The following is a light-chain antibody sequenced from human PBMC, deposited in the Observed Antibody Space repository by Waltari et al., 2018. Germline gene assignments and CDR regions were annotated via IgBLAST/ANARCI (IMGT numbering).Light chain of an antibody. Sequence: DIVMTQSPLSLPVTPGEPASISCRSSQSLLHTNGFHYLEWYLQRPGQSPQLLIYLGTNRAAGVPDRFSGSGSGTDFTLTISSLQAEDVAVYYCQQYYITPLSFGGGTKVEIK. J-gene: IGKJ4*01. CDR1: QSLLHTNGFHY. CDR2: LGT. CDR3: QQYYITPLS. V-gene: IGKV2-28*01.